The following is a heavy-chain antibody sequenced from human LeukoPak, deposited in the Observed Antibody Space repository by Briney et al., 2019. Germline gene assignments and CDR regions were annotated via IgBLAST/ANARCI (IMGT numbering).Heavy chain of an antibody. CDR1: GGSISSYY. D-gene: IGHD4-17*01. CDR3: ARDGGDYVPLVGWFDP. CDR2: IYHSGST. J-gene: IGHJ5*02. Sequence: SETLSLTCTVSGGSISSYYWSWIRQPPGKGLEWIGSIYHSGSTYYNPSLKSRVTISVDTSKNQFSLKLSSVTAADTAVYYCARDGGDYVPLVGWFDPWGQGTLVTVSS. V-gene: IGHV4-38-2*02.